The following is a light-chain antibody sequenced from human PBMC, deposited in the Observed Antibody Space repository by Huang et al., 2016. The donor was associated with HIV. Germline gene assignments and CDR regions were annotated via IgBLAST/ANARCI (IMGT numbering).Light chain of an antibody. CDR2: WAS. Sequence: DIIMTQSPDSLAVSLGERATLNCRSSQRGYSSSTSKDYMAWFQPKPGQPPRLLLFWASTREAGVPDRFSGSGSGTHFTLTIANLEAEDAAIYYCQQYYSSPQTFGQGTRVEVK. CDR1: QRGYSSSTSKDY. V-gene: IGKV4-1*01. CDR3: QQYYSSPQT. J-gene: IGKJ1*01.